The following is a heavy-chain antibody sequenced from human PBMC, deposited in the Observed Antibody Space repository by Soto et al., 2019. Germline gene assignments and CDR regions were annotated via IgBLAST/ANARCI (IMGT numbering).Heavy chain of an antibody. V-gene: IGHV3-21*01. CDR2: ISSSSSYI. CDR3: AGWIQLWLDYYYYSMDV. J-gene: IGHJ6*02. CDR1: GFTFSSYS. D-gene: IGHD5-18*01. Sequence: GGSLRLSCAASGFTFSSYSMNWVRQAPGKGLEWVSSISSSSSYIYYADSVKGRFTISRDNAKNSLYLQMNSLRAEDTAVYYCAGWIQLWLDYYYYSMDVWGQGTTVTVSS.